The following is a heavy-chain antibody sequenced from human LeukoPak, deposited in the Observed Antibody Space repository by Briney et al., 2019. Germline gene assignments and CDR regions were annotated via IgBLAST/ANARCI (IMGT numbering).Heavy chain of an antibody. CDR3: ASGCSGGSCPDGAFDI. Sequence: PGGSLRLSRAASGFTFSSYSMNWVRQAPGKGLEWVSSISSSSYIYYADSVKGRFTISRDNAKNPLYLQMNSLRAEDTAVYYCASGCSGGSCPDGAFDIWGQGTMVTVSS. CDR1: GFTFSSYS. CDR2: ISSSSYI. V-gene: IGHV3-21*01. J-gene: IGHJ3*02. D-gene: IGHD2-15*01.